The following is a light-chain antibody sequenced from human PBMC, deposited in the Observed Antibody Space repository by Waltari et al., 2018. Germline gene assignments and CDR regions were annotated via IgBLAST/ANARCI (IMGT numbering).Light chain of an antibody. V-gene: IGKV1-27*01. CDR3: QKYDSAPWT. CDR2: GAS. J-gene: IGKJ1*01. Sequence: DIQMTQSPSSLSASVGDRVTITCRASQGIANHLAWYQQKPGQVPKLLIFGASTLQSGVPSRFSGSGSGTDFSLTISDLQPEDFATYYCQKYDSAPWTFGQGTKVDI. CDR1: QGIANH.